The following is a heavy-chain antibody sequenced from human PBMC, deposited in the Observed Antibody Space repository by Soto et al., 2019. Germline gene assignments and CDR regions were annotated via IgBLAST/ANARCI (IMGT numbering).Heavy chain of an antibody. CDR1: GFSLSTRGVG. CDR2: IYWDDDK. J-gene: IGHJ4*02. Sequence: QITLKESGPTLVKPTQTLTLTCTFSGFSLSTRGVGVGWIRQPPGKALEWLALIYWDDDKRYNPSLKNRLTNXKXXSNNPVVLTMNTMDPVDTATYYCDHIPVGDYYFAYWGQGTLVTVSS. D-gene: IGHD2-15*01. CDR3: DHIPVGDYYFAY. V-gene: IGHV2-5*02.